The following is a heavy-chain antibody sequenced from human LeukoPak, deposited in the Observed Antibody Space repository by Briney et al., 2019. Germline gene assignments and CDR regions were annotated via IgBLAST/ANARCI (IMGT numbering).Heavy chain of an antibody. CDR1: GYTFTGYY. J-gene: IGHJ3*02. CDR3: ARVGAPWVAATSYAFDI. CDR2: INPNSGGT. D-gene: IGHD2-15*01. V-gene: IGHV1-2*02. Sequence: GASVKVSCKASGYTFTGYYMHWVRQAPGQGLEWMGWINPNSGGTNYAQKFQGRVTMTRNTSISTAYMELSSLRSEDTAVYYCARVGAPWVAATSYAFDIWGQGTMVTVSS.